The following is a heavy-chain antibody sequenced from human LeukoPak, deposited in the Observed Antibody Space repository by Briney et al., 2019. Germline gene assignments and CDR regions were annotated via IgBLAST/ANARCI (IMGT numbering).Heavy chain of an antibody. CDR3: ANGIGYSSSSDLDY. CDR2: ISGSGGST. J-gene: IGHJ4*02. D-gene: IGHD6-6*01. Sequence: PGGSLRLSCAASGFTFSSYAMSWVRQAPGKGLEWVSAISGSGGSTYYADSVKGRFTISRDNSKNTLYPQMNSLRAEDTAVYYCANGIGYSSSSDLDYWGQGTLVTVSS. V-gene: IGHV3-23*01. CDR1: GFTFSSYA.